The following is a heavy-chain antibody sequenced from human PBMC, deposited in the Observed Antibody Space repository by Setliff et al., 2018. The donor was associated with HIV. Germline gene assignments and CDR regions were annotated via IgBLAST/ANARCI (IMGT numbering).Heavy chain of an antibody. J-gene: IGHJ4*02. CDR1: GFTFSSYA. Sequence: GASVKVSCAASGFTFSSYAMSWVRQAPGKGLEWVSAISGSGGSTYYADSVKGRFTISRDNSKNTLYLQMNSLRAEDTAVYYCAKDPTYYYDSSGYKGWGQGTLVTVSS. CDR2: ISGSGGST. V-gene: IGHV3-23*01. CDR3: AKDPTYYYDSSGYKG. D-gene: IGHD3-22*01.